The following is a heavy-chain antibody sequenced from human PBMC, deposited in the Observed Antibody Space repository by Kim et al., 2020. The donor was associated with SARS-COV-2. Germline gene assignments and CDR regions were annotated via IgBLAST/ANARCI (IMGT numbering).Heavy chain of an antibody. J-gene: IGHJ4*02. CDR2: ISGSGGST. CDR3: AKLSISPVLGELSSDFDY. V-gene: IGHV3-23*01. CDR1: GFTFSSYA. D-gene: IGHD3-16*02. Sequence: GGSLRLSCAASGFTFSSYAMSWVRQAPGKGLEWVSAISGSGGSTYYADSVKGRFTISRDNSKNTLYLQMNSLRAEDTAVYYCAKLSISPVLGELSSDFDYWGQGTLVTVSS.